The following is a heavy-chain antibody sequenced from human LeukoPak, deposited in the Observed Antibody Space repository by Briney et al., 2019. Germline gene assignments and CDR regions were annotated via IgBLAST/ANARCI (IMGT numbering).Heavy chain of an antibody. D-gene: IGHD3-22*01. J-gene: IGHJ6*03. CDR1: GGSISSYY. CDR3: ARSYYGSSYYYPHNYYMDV. CDR2: IYYSGST. Sequence: SETLSLTCTVSGGSISSYYWSWIRQPPGKGLEWIGYIYYSGSTNYNPSLKSRVTISVDTSKNQFSLKLSSVTAADTAVYYCARSYYGSSYYYPHNYYMDVWGKGTTVTVSS. V-gene: IGHV4-59*08.